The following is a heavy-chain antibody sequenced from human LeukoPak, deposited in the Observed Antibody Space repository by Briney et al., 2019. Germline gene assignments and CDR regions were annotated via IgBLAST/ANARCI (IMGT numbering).Heavy chain of an antibody. Sequence: ASVNVSCKTSGYTFATSSITWVRQAPGQRLGWMGWISPNSANTYYVQKLQGRVTMTTDTSTSTAYMELRSLTSDDTAVYYCARVRDSSNWWGPFDVWGQGTMVTVS. V-gene: IGHV1-18*01. CDR3: ARVRDSSNWWGPFDV. D-gene: IGHD6-13*01. CDR1: GYTFATSS. CDR2: ISPNSANT. J-gene: IGHJ3*01.